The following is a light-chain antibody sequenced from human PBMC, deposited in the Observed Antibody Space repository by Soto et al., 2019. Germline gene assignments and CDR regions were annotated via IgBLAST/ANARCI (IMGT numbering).Light chain of an antibody. V-gene: IGKV3-20*01. CDR3: QQYGSSMTWT. CDR2: AAS. J-gene: IGKJ1*01. Sequence: EVVLTQSPGTVSLSPGERATLSCRASQSVTSNYLAWYQQKPGQAPRLLIYAASSRATGIPDRFSGSGSGTDFTLSISRLEPEDFAVCYCQQYGSSMTWTFGQGTKVEIK. CDR1: QSVTSNY.